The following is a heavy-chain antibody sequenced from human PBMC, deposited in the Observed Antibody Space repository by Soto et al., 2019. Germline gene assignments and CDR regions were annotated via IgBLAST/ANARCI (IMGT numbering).Heavy chain of an antibody. Sequence: QXQLXESGSGLVKPSQTLSLTCAVSGGSXSXGGYSWSWIRQPPGKGLEWIGYIYHSGSTYYNPSLKSRVTISVDRSKNQFSLKLSSVTAADTAVYYCARVPDVWGQGTTVTVSS. J-gene: IGHJ6*02. V-gene: IGHV4-30-2*01. CDR1: GGSXSXGGYS. CDR3: ARVPDV. CDR2: IYHSGST.